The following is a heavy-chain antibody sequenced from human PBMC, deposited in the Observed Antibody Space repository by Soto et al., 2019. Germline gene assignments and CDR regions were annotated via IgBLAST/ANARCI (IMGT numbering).Heavy chain of an antibody. D-gene: IGHD6-13*01. V-gene: IGHV3-11*01. CDR3: VRPYYSSSWFPFDR. CDR2: IDSDDGTT. J-gene: IGHJ4*02. Sequence: GGSLRLSCTASGFDFGDYYMSWIRQAPGKGLEWVSYIDSDDGTTYYTDSVKGRFTISRDNAKNSLYLQTNSLRVEDTALYYCVRPYYSSSWFPFDRWGQGTLVTVSS. CDR1: GFDFGDYY.